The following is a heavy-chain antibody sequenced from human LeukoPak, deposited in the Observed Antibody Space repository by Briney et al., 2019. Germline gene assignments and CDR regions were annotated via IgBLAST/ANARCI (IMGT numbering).Heavy chain of an antibody. Sequence: GGSLRLSCAASGFTFSSYSMNWVRQAPGKGLEWVSSISSSSSYIYYSASVKGRFTISRDDAKNSLYLQMDSLRDDDTAMYFCTRDLAAVPGPRMDVWGQGTTVTVSS. D-gene: IGHD6-19*01. CDR1: GFTFSSYS. CDR3: TRDLAAVPGPRMDV. J-gene: IGHJ6*02. CDR2: ISSSSSYI. V-gene: IGHV3-21*04.